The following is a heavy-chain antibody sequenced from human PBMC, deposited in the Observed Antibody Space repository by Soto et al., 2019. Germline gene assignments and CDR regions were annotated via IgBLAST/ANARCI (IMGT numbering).Heavy chain of an antibody. Sequence: SVKPASKSSVYTLTCYYIHWVRQAPGQCLEWMGWINPNSGGTNYAQKFQGRFTMTRDTSISTAYMELSRLRSDDTDVYYCASWGPDGAHLVRTLGDYDVVDVWGQGTTGTVS. D-gene: IGHD6-6*01. CDR3: ASWGPDGAHLVRTLGDYDVVDV. CDR1: VYTLTCYY. CDR2: INPNSGGT. V-gene: IGHV1-2*02. J-gene: IGHJ6*02.